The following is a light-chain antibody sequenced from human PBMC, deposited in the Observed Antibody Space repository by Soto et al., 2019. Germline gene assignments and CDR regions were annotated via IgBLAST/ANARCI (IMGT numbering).Light chain of an antibody. Sequence: EIVMTQSPATVSVSPGERATLSCRASQSLTSNLAWYQQKPGQAPRLLIYGASTRATGIPARFSGSGSGTEFTLTISSLQSEDFAVYYCQQYNDWPSHITFGPGTKVDIK. CDR1: QSLTSN. CDR2: GAS. J-gene: IGKJ3*01. V-gene: IGKV3-15*01. CDR3: QQYNDWPSHIT.